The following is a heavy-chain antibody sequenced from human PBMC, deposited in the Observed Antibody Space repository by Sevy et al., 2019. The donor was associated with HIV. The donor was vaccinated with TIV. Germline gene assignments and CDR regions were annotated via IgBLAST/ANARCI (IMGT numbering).Heavy chain of an antibody. V-gene: IGHV3-66*02. CDR1: GFTVSSNY. CDR2: IYSVGST. CDR3: ARDKKGLGYYYYYMDV. D-gene: IGHD3-9*01. J-gene: IGHJ6*03. Sequence: GGSLRLSCAASGFTVSSNYMSWVRQAPGKGLEWVSVIYSVGSTYYADSVKGRFTISRDNSKNTLYLQMNSLRAEDTAVYYCARDKKGLGYYYYYMDVWGKGTTVTVSS.